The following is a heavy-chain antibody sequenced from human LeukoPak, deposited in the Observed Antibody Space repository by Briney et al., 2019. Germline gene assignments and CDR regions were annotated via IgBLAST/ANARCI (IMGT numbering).Heavy chain of an antibody. V-gene: IGHV5-51*01. J-gene: IGHJ3*02. Sequence: GESLKISCKGSGYSFTSYWIGWVRQLPGKGLEWMGIIYPGDSDTRYSPSFQGQVTISADKSISTAYLQWSSLKASDTAMYYCARHRAMVRPLWYAFDIWGQGTMVTVSS. CDR2: IYPGDSDT. CDR3: ARHRAMVRPLWYAFDI. CDR1: GYSFTSYW. D-gene: IGHD3-10*01.